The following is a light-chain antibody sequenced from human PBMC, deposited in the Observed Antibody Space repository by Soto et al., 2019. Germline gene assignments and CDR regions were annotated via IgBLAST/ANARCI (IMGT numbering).Light chain of an antibody. CDR1: QTVSRSY. V-gene: IGKV3-20*01. J-gene: IGKJ1*01. CDR2: GAS. Sequence: EIVLTQSPGTLSLTPGERATLSCRDSQTVSRSYLAWYQQKGGQAPRVXIYGASSREAGIPDRFSGSGSGTEFTRSISRLEPEDVELYYCQQYGTSPWTFGQGTKV. CDR3: QQYGTSPWT.